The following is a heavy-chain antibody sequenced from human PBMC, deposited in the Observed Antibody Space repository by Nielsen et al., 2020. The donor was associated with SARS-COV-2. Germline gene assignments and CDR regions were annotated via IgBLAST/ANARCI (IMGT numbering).Heavy chain of an antibody. J-gene: IGHJ6*02. CDR2: IYYSGST. CDR1: GGSISSGGYY. V-gene: IGHV4-31*03. Sequence: TLSLTCTVSGGSISSGGYYWSRIRQHPGKGLEWIGYIYYSGSTYYNPSLKSRVTISVDTSKNQFSLKLSSVTAADTAVYYCARRYYYYGMDVWGQGTTVTVSS. CDR3: ARRYYYYGMDV.